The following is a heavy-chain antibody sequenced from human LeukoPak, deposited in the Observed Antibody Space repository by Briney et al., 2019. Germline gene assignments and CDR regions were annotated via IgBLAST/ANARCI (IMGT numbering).Heavy chain of an antibody. CDR2: INPSGGST. V-gene: IGHV1-46*03. J-gene: IGHJ4*02. CDR3: TRLVTIWGFDY. D-gene: IGHD2-21*01. Sequence: GSSVKVSCKASGYTFTSYYMHWVRQAPGQGLEWMGIINPSGGSTSYAQKFQGRVTMTRDTSTSTVYMELSSLRSEDTAVYYCTRLVTIWGFDYWGQGTLVTVSS. CDR1: GYTFTSYY.